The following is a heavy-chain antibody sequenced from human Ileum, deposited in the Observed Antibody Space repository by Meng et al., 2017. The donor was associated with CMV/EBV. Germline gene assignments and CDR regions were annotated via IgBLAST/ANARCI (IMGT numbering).Heavy chain of an antibody. CDR1: GGSISGYY. D-gene: IGHD2-2*01. V-gene: IGHV4-4*07. J-gene: IGHJ4*02. CDR2: VYSSGST. CDR3: ARGSSSWAFDY. Sequence: EGWGPGLVKPWETLSLTCTVSGGSISGYYWSWIRQPATKGLEWIGRVYSSGSTDYNPSLQSRVTMSVDTSKNQFSLKLSSVTAADTAVYYCARGSSSWAFDYWGQGTLVTVSS.